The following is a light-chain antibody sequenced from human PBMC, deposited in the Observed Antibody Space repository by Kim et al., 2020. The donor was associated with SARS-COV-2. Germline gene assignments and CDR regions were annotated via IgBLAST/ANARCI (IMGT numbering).Light chain of an antibody. CDR1: GIISRN. CDR2: GRS. CDR3: QQYNDWPWT. V-gene: IGKV3D-15*01. J-gene: IGKJ1*01. Sequence: VSPGERATLFCRASGIISRNVVWYQQKPGQPPRVLIYGRSTRATGIPARFSGSGSDTEATLTISSLQSEDLAVYYCQQYNDWPWTFGQGTKVEIK.